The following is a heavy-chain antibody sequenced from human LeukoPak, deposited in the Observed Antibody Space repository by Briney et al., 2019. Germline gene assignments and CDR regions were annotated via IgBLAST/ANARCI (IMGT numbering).Heavy chain of an antibody. CDR3: ARGPALIVSYFDY. J-gene: IGHJ4*02. Sequence: SQTLSLTCTVSGGSISSGSYYWSWIRQPAGKGLEWIGRIYTSGSTNYNPPLKSRVTISVDTSKNQFSLKLSSVTAADTAVYYCARGPALIVSYFDYWGQGTLVTVSS. CDR1: GGSISSGSYY. CDR2: IYTSGST. V-gene: IGHV4-61*02. D-gene: IGHD3-22*01.